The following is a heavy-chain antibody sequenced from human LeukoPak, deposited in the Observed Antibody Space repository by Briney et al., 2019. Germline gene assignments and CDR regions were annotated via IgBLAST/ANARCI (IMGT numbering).Heavy chain of an antibody. Sequence: GGSLRLSCAASGFTFSSYGMHWVRQAPGKGLEWVAVIWYDGSNKYYADSVKGRFTISRDNSKNTLYLQMNSLRAEDTAVYYCARDRYCSGGTCYSAAWFDPWGQGTLVTVSS. CDR2: IWYDGSNK. D-gene: IGHD2-15*01. J-gene: IGHJ5*02. CDR1: GFTFSSYG. V-gene: IGHV3-33*01. CDR3: ARDRYCSGGTCYSAAWFDP.